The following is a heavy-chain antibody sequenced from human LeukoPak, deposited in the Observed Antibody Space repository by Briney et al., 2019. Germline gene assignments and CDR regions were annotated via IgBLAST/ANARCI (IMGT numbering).Heavy chain of an antibody. CDR3: ARHIGGGIEDMDV. D-gene: IGHD3-16*02. Sequence: SETLSLTCTVSGGSIGTYYWSWVRQSPGKGLEWIGYIYVTAHSYPPSLQSRVTISVDTSRNQFFLKMSSVTAADTAVYYCARHIGGGIEDMDVWGKGTKVTVSS. J-gene: IGHJ6*03. CDR1: GGSIGTYY. CDR2: IYVTAH. V-gene: IGHV4-59*08.